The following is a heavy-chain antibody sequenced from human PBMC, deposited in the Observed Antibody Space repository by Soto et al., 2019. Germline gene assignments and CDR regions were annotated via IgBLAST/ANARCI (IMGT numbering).Heavy chain of an antibody. CDR1: GYTFTNYD. CDR2: MNPNSGDT. V-gene: IGHV1-8*01. D-gene: IGHD4-17*01. J-gene: IGHJ4*02. CDR3: ARTTLSTVVTPRHFDY. Sequence: QVQLVQSGAEVKKPGASVKVSCKASGYTFTNYDINWVRQATGQGLEWMGWMNPNSGDTGYAQKFQGRVTMTMDTSISTAYMELSRLRAEATAVYDCARTTLSTVVTPRHFDYWGQGTLVTVSS.